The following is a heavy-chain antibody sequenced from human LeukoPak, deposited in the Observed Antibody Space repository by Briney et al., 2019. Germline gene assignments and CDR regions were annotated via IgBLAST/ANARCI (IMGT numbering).Heavy chain of an antibody. CDR2: ISGSGGST. D-gene: IGHD4-17*01. CDR1: GFTFISYG. J-gene: IGHJ4*02. V-gene: IGHV3-23*01. Sequence: GGSLRLSCAASGFTFISYGMYWVRQAPGKGLEWVSAISGSGGSTYHADSVKGRFTISRDNSKNTLYLQVNSLRAEDTAVYYCAKDRLDGDYDYWGQGTLVTVSS. CDR3: AKDRLDGDYDY.